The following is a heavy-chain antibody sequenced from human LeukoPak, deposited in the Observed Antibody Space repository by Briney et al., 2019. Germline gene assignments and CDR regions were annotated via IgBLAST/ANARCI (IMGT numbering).Heavy chain of an antibody. Sequence: GGSLRLSCVASGFTFSSYAMSWVRQAPGKGLEWVAVISYDGSNKYYADSVKGRFTISRDNSKNTLYLQMNSLRAEDTAVYYCAREQAVAGTFDYWGQGTLVTVSS. CDR3: AREQAVAGTFDY. CDR2: ISYDGSNK. CDR1: GFTFSSYA. D-gene: IGHD6-19*01. V-gene: IGHV3-30-3*01. J-gene: IGHJ4*02.